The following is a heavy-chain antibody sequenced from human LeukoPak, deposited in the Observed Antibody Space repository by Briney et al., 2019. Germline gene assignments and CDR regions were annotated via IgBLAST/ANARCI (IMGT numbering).Heavy chain of an antibody. J-gene: IGHJ4*02. Sequence: ASVKVSCKASGYTFTSYAMNWVRQAPGQGLEWMGWINTNTGNPTYAQGFTGRFVFSLDTSVSTAYLQISSLKAEDTAVYYCARAQYLRYFDWLSPTPFDHWGQGTLVTVSS. CDR3: ARAQYLRYFDWLSPTPFDH. V-gene: IGHV7-4-1*02. CDR2: INTNTGNP. D-gene: IGHD3-9*01. CDR1: GYTFTSYA.